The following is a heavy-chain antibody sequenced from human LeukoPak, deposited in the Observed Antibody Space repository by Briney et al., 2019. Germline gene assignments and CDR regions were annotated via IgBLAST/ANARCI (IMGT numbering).Heavy chain of an antibody. Sequence: GGSLRLSCAASGFTFSSYSMNWVRQAPGKGLEWVSSISSSSSYIYYADSVKGRFTISRDNAKNSLYLQMNSLRAEDTAVYYCARVWGYYDSSGYYYVDWYFDLWGRGTLVTVSS. V-gene: IGHV3-21*01. J-gene: IGHJ2*01. CDR2: ISSSSSYI. CDR3: ARVWGYYDSSGYYYVDWYFDL. D-gene: IGHD3-22*01. CDR1: GFTFSSYS.